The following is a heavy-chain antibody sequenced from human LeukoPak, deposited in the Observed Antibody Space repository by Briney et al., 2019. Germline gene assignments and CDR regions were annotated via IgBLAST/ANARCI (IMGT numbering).Heavy chain of an antibody. CDR2: ISAGGGST. V-gene: IGHV3-23*01. CDR3: ARGVAAAVYFDY. CDR1: GFTFSSYA. D-gene: IGHD6-13*01. Sequence: GGSLRLSWAASGFTFSSYAMNWVRQAPGKGLQWVSAISAGGGSTYYADSLKGRFTISRDNSKNTLYLQMNSLRAEDTAVYYCARGVAAAVYFDYWGQGTLVTVSS. J-gene: IGHJ4*02.